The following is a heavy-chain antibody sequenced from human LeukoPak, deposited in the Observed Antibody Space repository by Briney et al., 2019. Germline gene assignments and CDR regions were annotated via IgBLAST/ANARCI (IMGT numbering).Heavy chain of an antibody. Sequence: SETLSLTCTVSGGSISSYYWSWIRQPPWTGLELIGYIYYSGSPNYNTSLKSRVTISVDTSKNQFSLKLSSVTAADTAVYYCATVGGSGSYLAYWGQGTLVTVSS. J-gene: IGHJ4*02. V-gene: IGHV4-59*01. CDR2: IYYSGSP. D-gene: IGHD3-10*01. CDR3: ATVGGSGSYLAY. CDR1: GGSISSYY.